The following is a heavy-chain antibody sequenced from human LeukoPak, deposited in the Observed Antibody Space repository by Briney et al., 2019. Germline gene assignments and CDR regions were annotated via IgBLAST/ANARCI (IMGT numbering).Heavy chain of an antibody. D-gene: IGHD3-22*01. J-gene: IGHJ5*02. Sequence: GGSLRLSCEASGYIFSSYAMSWVRQAPGKGLEWVSVISNSGATTDYADSVKGRFTISRDNAKNSLYLHMNSLRADDTAVYYCAQECVDSTGYYYVPNWFDPWGQGTLVTVSS. CDR3: AQECVDSTGYYYVPNWFDP. CDR1: GYIFSSYA. V-gene: IGHV3-23*01. CDR2: ISNSGATT.